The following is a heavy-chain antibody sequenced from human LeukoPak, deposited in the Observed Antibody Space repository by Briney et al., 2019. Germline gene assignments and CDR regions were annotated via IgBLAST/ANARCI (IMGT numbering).Heavy chain of an antibody. J-gene: IGHJ4*02. CDR3: ARDRYSSSSGIFDY. V-gene: IGHV1-69*13. CDR1: GGTFSSYA. CDR2: IIPIFGTA. D-gene: IGHD6-6*01. Sequence: GASVKVSCKASGGTFSSYAISWVRQAPGQGLEWMGGIIPIFGTANYAQKFQGRVTITADESTSTAYMELSSLRSEDTAVYYCARDRYSSSSGIFDYWGQGTLVTVSS.